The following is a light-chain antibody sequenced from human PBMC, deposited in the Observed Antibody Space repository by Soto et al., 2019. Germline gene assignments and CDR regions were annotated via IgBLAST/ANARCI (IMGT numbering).Light chain of an antibody. J-gene: IGLJ2*01. CDR3: SSYTSSSTLGV. V-gene: IGLV2-14*01. Sequence: QSVLTQPASVSWSPGQSITISCTGTSSDVGGYNYVSWYQQHPGKAPKLMIYEVSNRPSGVSNRFSGSKSGNTASLTISGLQAEDEADYYCSSYTSSSTLGVFGGGTQLTVL. CDR1: SSDVGGYNY. CDR2: EVS.